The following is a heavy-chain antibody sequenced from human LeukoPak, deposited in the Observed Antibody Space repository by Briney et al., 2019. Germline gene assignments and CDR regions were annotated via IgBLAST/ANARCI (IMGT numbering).Heavy chain of an antibody. D-gene: IGHD4-17*01. Sequence: PGGSLRLSCAASGFTFSSYSMNWVRQAPGKGLEWVSRINSDGSSTSYADSVKGRFTISRENAKNTLYLQMNSLRAEDTAVYYCSRGPPTVTSPDPYYYMDVWGKGTTVTVSS. J-gene: IGHJ6*03. CDR3: SRGPPTVTSPDPYYYMDV. V-gene: IGHV3-74*01. CDR1: GFTFSSYS. CDR2: INSDGSST.